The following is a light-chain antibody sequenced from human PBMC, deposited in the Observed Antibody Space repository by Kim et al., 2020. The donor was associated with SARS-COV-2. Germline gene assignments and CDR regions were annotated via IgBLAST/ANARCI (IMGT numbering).Light chain of an antibody. J-gene: IGLJ3*02. CDR1: SSNIGAGYS. CDR2: GNT. CDR3: QSYDSSLSALV. V-gene: IGLV1-40*01. Sequence: QRVTISCTGSSSNIGAGYSAHWYQQLPGTAPKLLIYGNTNRPSGVPDRFSGSKSGTSASLAITGLQAEDEADYYCQSYDSSLSALVFGGGTQLTVL.